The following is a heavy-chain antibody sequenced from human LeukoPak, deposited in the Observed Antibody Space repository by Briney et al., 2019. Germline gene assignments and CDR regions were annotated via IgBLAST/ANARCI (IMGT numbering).Heavy chain of an antibody. Sequence: SETLSLTCTVSGDSISSYYWSWIRQPPGKGLEWIGYIFYSGNTNYNPSLKSRVTISVDTSKNQFSLKPSSVTAADTAVYYCARESMVRGLNRYYFDYWGQGTLVTVSS. J-gene: IGHJ4*02. CDR1: GDSISSYY. D-gene: IGHD3-10*01. V-gene: IGHV4-59*01. CDR2: IFYSGNT. CDR3: ARESMVRGLNRYYFDY.